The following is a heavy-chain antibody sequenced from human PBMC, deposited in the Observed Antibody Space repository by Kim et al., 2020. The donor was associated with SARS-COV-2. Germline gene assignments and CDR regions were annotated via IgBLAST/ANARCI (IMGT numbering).Heavy chain of an antibody. CDR1: GFTFSSYS. CDR3: ARVSSGYSRPASRHAFDI. D-gene: IGHD3-22*01. J-gene: IGHJ3*02. Sequence: GGSLRLSCAASGFTFSSYSMNWVRQAPGKGLEWVSYISSSSSTIYYADSVKGRFTISRDNAKNSLYLQMNSLRDEDTAVYYCARVSSGYSRPASRHAFDIWGQGTMVTVSS. CDR2: ISSSSSTI. V-gene: IGHV3-48*02.